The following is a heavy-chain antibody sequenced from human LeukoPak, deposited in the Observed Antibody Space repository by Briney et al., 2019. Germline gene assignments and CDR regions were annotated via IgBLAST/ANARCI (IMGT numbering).Heavy chain of an antibody. D-gene: IGHD3-3*02. Sequence: ASVKVSCKASGYTFTSYGISWVRQAPGQGLEWVGWISVYNGNTNYAQKLQGRVTMTTDTSTSTAYMELRSLRSDDTAVYYCARDASQFWSGYYSNWFDPWGQGTLVTVSS. J-gene: IGHJ5*02. CDR3: ARDASQFWSGYYSNWFDP. CDR1: GYTFTSYG. V-gene: IGHV1-18*01. CDR2: ISVYNGNT.